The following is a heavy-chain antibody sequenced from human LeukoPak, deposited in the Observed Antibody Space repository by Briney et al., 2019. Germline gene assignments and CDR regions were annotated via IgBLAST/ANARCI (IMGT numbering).Heavy chain of an antibody. CDR3: ARDSYFSGSGSCPWFDP. V-gene: IGHV4-39*07. CDR1: GGSISSSSYY. Sequence: SETLSLTCTVSGGSISSSSYYWGWIRQPPEKGVEWIGSIYDSGSTYYNPSLKSRVTISVDTSKKQFSLQLSSVTAADTAVYYCARDSYFSGSGSCPWFDPWGQGILVTVSS. CDR2: IYDSGST. D-gene: IGHD3-10*01. J-gene: IGHJ5*02.